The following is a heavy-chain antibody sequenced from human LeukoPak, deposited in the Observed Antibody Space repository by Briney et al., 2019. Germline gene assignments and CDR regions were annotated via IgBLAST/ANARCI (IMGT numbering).Heavy chain of an antibody. Sequence: ASVKVSCKTSGYTFTNYYLHWVRQAPGQGLEWMGIINPNSASTTYAQKFQGRVTMTRDTSTSTVYMELSSLRSEDTAVYYCARERYSSSPGWLDPWGQGTLVTVSS. CDR2: INPNSAST. CDR3: ARERYSSSPGWLDP. CDR1: GYTFTNYY. J-gene: IGHJ5*02. D-gene: IGHD6-6*01. V-gene: IGHV1-46*01.